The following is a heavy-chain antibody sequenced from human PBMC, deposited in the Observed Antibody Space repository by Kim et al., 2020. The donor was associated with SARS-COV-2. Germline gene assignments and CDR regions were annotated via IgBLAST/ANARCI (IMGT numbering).Heavy chain of an antibody. CDR2: IKQDGSET. Sequence: GGSLRLSCSVSGFTFRNFWMSWVRQAPGKGLEWVANIKQDGSETYYVDSVKGRFTVSRDNVKNSLYLQMNSLRVQHTAVYHCASGGSSYYPRGGYWGQGT. V-gene: IGHV3-7*03. J-gene: IGHJ4*02. D-gene: IGHD3-10*01. CDR1: GFTFRNFW. CDR3: ASGGSSYYPRGGY.